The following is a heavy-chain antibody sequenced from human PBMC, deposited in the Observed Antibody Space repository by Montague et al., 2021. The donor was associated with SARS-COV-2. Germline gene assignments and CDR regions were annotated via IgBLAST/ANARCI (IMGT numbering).Heavy chain of an antibody. Sequence: YRRLSCAASGFSFSDYYMTWIRQAPGKGLEWVSYISSGGLSIYYSDSVKGRFTISRDNANKTLFLQMNSLRAEDTAVYYCARRGKAITVPYFDYWGQGTPVAVSS. J-gene: IGHJ4*02. V-gene: IGHV3-11*01. CDR2: ISSGGLSI. CDR1: GFSFSDYY. D-gene: IGHD3-3*01. CDR3: ARRGKAITVPYFDY.